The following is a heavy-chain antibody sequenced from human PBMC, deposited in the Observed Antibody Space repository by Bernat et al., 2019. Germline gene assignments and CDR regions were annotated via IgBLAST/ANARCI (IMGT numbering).Heavy chain of an antibody. V-gene: IGHV3-15*07. J-gene: IGHJ4*01. CDR2: IKGKTDGWAT. CDR3: TTDRRVGRATVRVFDN. CDR1: GFAFSDVW. Sequence: EVQLVESGGGLVKPGESLRLSCAASGFAFSDVWINWVRQAPGKGLEWVSRIKGKTDGWATYFPGPVNDRFTNSRDDSKNTLYLQTNSLKTDDTAVYFCTTDRRVGRATVRVFDNWGQGTLVTVSS. D-gene: IGHD5-24*01.